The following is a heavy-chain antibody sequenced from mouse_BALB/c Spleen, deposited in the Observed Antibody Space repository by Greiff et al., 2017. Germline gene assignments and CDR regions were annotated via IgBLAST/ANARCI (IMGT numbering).Heavy chain of an antibody. CDR1: GFTFSSYA. CDR3: ARGQYSDYFDY. Sequence: EVMLVESGGGLVKPGGSLKLSCAASGFTFSSYAMSWVRQTPEKRLEWVASISSGGSTYYPDSVKGRFTISRDNARNILYLQMSSLRSEDTAMYYCARGQYSDYFDYWGQGTTLTVSS. D-gene: IGHD3-1*01. J-gene: IGHJ2*01. CDR2: ISSGGST. V-gene: IGHV5-6-5*01.